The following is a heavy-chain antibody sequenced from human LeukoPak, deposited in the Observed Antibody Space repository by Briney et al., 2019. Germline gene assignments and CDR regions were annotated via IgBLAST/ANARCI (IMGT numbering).Heavy chain of an antibody. D-gene: IGHD3-10*01. CDR3: ARDRDYSFDY. J-gene: IGHJ4*02. CDR2: IWYDGSNK. V-gene: IGHV3-33*08. CDR1: GINFSDSE. Sequence: GGSLRLSCAASGINFSDSEMNWVRQAPGKGLEWVAVIWYDGSNKYYADSVKGRFTISRDNSKNTLYLQMNSLRAEDTAVYYCARDRDYSFDYWGQGTLVTVSS.